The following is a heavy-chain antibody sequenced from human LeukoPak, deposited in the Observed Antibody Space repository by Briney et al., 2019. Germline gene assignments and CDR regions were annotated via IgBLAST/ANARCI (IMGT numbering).Heavy chain of an antibody. D-gene: IGHD4-4*01. CDR3: ARGGGPTTVTFVYYYYGMDV. V-gene: IGHV1-18*01. J-gene: IGHJ6*02. CDR2: ISAYNGNT. Sequence: ASVKVSCKASGYTFTSYGISWVRQAPGQGLEWMGWISAYNGNTNYAQKLQGRVTMTTDTSTSTAYMELRSLISDDTAVYYCARGGGPTTVTFVYYYYGMDVWGQGTTVTVS. CDR1: GYTFTSYG.